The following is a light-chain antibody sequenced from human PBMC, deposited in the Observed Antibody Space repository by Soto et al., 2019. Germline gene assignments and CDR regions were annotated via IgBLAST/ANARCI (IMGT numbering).Light chain of an antibody. CDR1: SSDVGGYNY. CDR2: EVS. Sequence: QSALTQPPSASGSPGQSVTISCTGTSSDVGGYNYVSWYQQHPGKAPKLMIYEVSTRPSGVPDRFSGSKSGNTASLTVSGLQAEDEADYYCSSYAGSNNFGVFGTGTKLTVL. CDR3: SSYAGSNNFGV. V-gene: IGLV2-8*01. J-gene: IGLJ1*01.